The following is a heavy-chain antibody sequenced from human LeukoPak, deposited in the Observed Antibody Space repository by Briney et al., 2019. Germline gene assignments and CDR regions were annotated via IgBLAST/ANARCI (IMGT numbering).Heavy chain of an antibody. J-gene: IGHJ4*02. Sequence: PGGSLRLSCAASGFTFSSYAMSWVRQAPGKGLEWVSAISGSGGSTYYADSVKGRFTIYRDNSKNTLYLQMNSLRAEDTAVYYCAKDPTHYRVWDYYETIGLSYWGQGTLVTVSS. CDR3: AKDPTHYRVWDYYETIGLSY. V-gene: IGHV3-23*01. CDR2: ISGSGGST. D-gene: IGHD3-22*01. CDR1: GFTFSSYA.